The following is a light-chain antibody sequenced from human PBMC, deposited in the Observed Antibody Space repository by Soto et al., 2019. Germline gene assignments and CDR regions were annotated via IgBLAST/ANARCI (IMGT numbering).Light chain of an antibody. V-gene: IGKV1-5*03. CDR3: QQYSYFAT. J-gene: IGKJ1*01. Sequence: DIQMTQSPSTLSASVGDRVTITCRASQSISSWLTWCQQKAGQAPKLLIYKASIVESGVPSRFSGSGSRTEFTLTISSLQPDDSATYYFQQYSYFATFGQGTRVEVK. CDR1: QSISSW. CDR2: KAS.